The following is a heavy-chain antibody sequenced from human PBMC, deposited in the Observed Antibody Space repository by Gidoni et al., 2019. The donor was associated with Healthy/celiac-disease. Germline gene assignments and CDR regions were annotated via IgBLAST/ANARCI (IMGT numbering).Heavy chain of an antibody. J-gene: IGHJ4*02. V-gene: IGHV3-9*01. Sequence: EVQLVESGVGLVQPGRSLRLSCAASGFTFYDYAMHWVRQAPGKGLEWVSGISWNSGSIGYADSVKGRFTIARDNAKNSLYLQMNSLRAEDTALYYCAKDISLTVTTAYDYWGQGTLVTVSS. CDR1: GFTFYDYA. CDR3: AKDISLTVTTAYDY. CDR2: ISWNSGSI. D-gene: IGHD4-17*01.